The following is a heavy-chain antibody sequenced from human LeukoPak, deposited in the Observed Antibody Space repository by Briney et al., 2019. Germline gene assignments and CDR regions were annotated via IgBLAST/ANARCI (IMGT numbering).Heavy chain of an antibody. D-gene: IGHD4-17*01. CDR1: GGSISSGSYY. CDR2: IYTSGST. J-gene: IGHJ4*02. V-gene: IGHV4-61*02. Sequence: SETLSLTCTVSGGSISSGSYYWSWIRQPAGKGLEWIGRIYTSGSTNYNPSLKSRVTISVDTSKNQFSLKLSSVTAADTAVYYCASPKYDYGDYEGDYWGQGTLVTVSS. CDR3: ASPKYDYGDYEGDY.